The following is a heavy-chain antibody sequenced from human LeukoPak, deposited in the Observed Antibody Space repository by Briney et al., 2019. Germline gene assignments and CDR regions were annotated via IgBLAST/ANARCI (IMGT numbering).Heavy chain of an antibody. J-gene: IGHJ4*02. V-gene: IGHV3-7*01. CDR1: GFTFSSYW. CDR2: IKRDGSEK. Sequence: GGSLRLSCAASGFTFSSYWMSWVRQAPGKGLEWVANIKRDGSEKYYVDSVKGRFTISRDNAKNSLYLQMNSLRAEDTAVYYCARTIREYSSSSPLDYWGQGTLVTVSS. CDR3: ARTIREYSSSSPLDY. D-gene: IGHD6-6*01.